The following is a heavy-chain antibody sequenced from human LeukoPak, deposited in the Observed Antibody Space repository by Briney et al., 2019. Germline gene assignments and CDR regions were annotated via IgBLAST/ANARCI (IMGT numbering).Heavy chain of an antibody. CDR2: ISFSGANT. D-gene: IGHD5-24*01. J-gene: IGHJ3*01. V-gene: IGHV3-23*01. CDR3: ARDIQLST. Sequence: GGSLRLSCAGSGFTFRDSAMTWVRQAPGKGLEWVSLISFSGANTYYADSAKGRFTISRDNSKDTLYLQMNSLRAEDTAIYYCARDIQLSTWGLGTMVTVSS. CDR1: GFTFRDSA.